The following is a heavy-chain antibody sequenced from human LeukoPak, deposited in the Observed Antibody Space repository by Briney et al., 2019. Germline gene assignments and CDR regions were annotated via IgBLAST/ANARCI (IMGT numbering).Heavy chain of an antibody. D-gene: IGHD2-2*01. V-gene: IGHV3-23*01. CDR1: GFTFSSYA. CDR2: ISGSGGST. Sequence: GGSLRLSCAASGFTFSSYAMSWVRQAPGKGLEWVSAISGSGGSTYYAGSVKGRFTISRDNSKNTLYLQMNSLRAEDTAVYYCAKAAAGGVVVPAAVEGAALPYYFDYWGQGTLVTVSS. J-gene: IGHJ4*02. CDR3: AKAAAGGVVVPAAVEGAALPYYFDY.